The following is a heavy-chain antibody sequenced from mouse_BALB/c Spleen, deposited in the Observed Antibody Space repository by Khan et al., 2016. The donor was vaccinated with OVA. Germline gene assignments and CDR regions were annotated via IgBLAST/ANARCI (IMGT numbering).Heavy chain of an antibody. Sequence: QVQLQQSGAELAKPGASVKMSCKASGYSFTRYWMHWVKQRPGQGLEWIGYINPSTGYTEYNQKFTDTATMTADKSSSTAYMQLSSLTSEDSAVYYCARGGYDYGLFDYWGQGTTLTVSS. CDR3: ARGGYDYGLFDY. V-gene: IGHV1-4*01. CDR2: INPSTGYT. CDR1: GYSFTRYW. D-gene: IGHD2-4*01. J-gene: IGHJ2*01.